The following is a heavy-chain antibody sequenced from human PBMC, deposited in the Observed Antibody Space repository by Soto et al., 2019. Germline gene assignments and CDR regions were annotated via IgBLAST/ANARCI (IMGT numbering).Heavy chain of an antibody. CDR3: ARRGPRVYYDISHYSSCGMDV. V-gene: IGHV5-51*01. CDR1: GYSFTIYW. J-gene: IGHJ6*02. Sequence: GESLKISCKGSGYSFTIYWIGWVRQMPGKGLEWMWIIYPGDSDTRYSPSFQGQVTISADKSISTAYLQWSSLKASDTAMYYCARRGPRVYYDISHYSSCGMDVWAQGTSVTV. CDR2: IYPGDSDT. D-gene: IGHD3-22*01.